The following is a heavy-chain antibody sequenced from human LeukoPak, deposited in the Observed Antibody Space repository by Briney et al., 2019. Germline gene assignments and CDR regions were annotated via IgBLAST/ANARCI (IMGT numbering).Heavy chain of an antibody. CDR3: AKETVVVVAATPDAFDI. J-gene: IGHJ3*02. V-gene: IGHV3-23*01. CDR1: GFTFSSYA. Sequence: GGSLRLSCAASGFTFSSYAMSWVRQAPGKGLEWVSAISGSGGSTHYADSVKDRFTISRDNSKNTLYLQMNSLRAEDTAVYYCAKETVVVVAATPDAFDIWGQGTMVTVSS. D-gene: IGHD2-15*01. CDR2: ISGSGGST.